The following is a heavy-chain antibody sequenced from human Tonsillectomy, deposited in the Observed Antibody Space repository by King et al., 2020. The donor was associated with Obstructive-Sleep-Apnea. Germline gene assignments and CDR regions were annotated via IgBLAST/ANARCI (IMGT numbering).Heavy chain of an antibody. CDR2: IYYSGST. CDR1: GGSISSSSSY. Sequence: QLQESGPGLVKPSETLSLTCTVSGGSISSSSSYWGWIRQPPGKGLEWIGSIYYSGSTYYNPSLKSLGTISVDTSKNQFSLKLSSVTAADTAVYYCARDRVDVWLGLFDYWGQGTLVTVSS. J-gene: IGHJ4*02. CDR3: ARDRVDVWLGLFDY. D-gene: IGHD5-12*01. V-gene: IGHV4-39*07.